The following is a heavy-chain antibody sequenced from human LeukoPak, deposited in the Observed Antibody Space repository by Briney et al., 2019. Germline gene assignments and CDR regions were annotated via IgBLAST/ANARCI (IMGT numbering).Heavy chain of an antibody. CDR3: ARDGAALRRDGYNYIDY. Sequence: EASVKVSCKASGFTFTSSAMQWVRQARGQRLEWIGWIVVGSGNTNYAQKFQERVTITRDMSTSTAYMELSSLRSEDTAVYYCARDGAALRRDGYNYIDYWGQGTLVTVSP. CDR2: IVVGSGNT. D-gene: IGHD5-24*01. CDR1: GFTFTSSA. V-gene: IGHV1-58*02. J-gene: IGHJ4*02.